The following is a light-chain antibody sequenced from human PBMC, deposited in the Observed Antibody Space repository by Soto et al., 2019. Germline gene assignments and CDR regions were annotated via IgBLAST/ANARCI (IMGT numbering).Light chain of an antibody. CDR2: TGS. CDR3: QQAASFPIT. J-gene: IGKJ5*01. Sequence: SASVVDRVTLTCRASQGIKNWLAWYQQKPGKAPNLLIYTGSSLQSGVPSRFSGSGSGTDFTLTINSLQPEDFATYYCQQAASFPITCGQGTDWRL. V-gene: IGKV1-12*01. CDR1: QGIKNW.